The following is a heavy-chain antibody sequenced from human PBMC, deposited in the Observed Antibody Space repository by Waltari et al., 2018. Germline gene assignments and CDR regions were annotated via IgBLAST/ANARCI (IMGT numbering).Heavy chain of an antibody. CDR2: IYYSGNT. Sequence: QVQLQESGPGLVKPSETLSLTCTVSGGAINNYYWSWIRQPPGKGLVWFGYIYYSGNTIYNPSLESRVTMSADTSKNQFSLKLSSVTAADTAVYYCARGMSSVWYGPFDYWGQGTLVTVSS. J-gene: IGHJ4*02. CDR3: ARGMSSVWYGPFDY. CDR1: GGAINNYY. V-gene: IGHV4-59*08. D-gene: IGHD6-19*01.